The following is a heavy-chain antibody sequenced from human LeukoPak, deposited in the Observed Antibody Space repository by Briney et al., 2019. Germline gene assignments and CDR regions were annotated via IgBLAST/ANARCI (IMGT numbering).Heavy chain of an antibody. D-gene: IGHD3-10*01. Sequence: PRASVKVSCKASGYTFTGYYMHWVRQAPGQGLEWMGRINPNSGGTNYAQKLQGRVTMTTDTSTSTAYMELRSLRSDDTAVYYCARSNFYGSGSYYKFDPWGQGTLVTVSS. CDR2: INPNSGGT. CDR1: GYTFTGYY. V-gene: IGHV1-2*06. J-gene: IGHJ5*02. CDR3: ARSNFYGSGSYYKFDP.